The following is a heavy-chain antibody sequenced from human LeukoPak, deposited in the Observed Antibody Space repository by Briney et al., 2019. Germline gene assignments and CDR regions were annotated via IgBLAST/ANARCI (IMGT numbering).Heavy chain of an antibody. CDR1: GFTFSNHG. D-gene: IGHD3-10*01. CDR3: ARGERYYGSGSPDYYYYMDV. J-gene: IGHJ6*03. V-gene: IGHV3-30*02. Sequence: GGSLRLSCTASGFTFSNHGMHWVRQAPGKGLEWVAFIRYDGITKYYADSVKGRFTISRDNSKNTLYLQMNSLRPEDTAVYYCARGERYYGSGSPDYYYYMDVWGKGTTVTISS. CDR2: IRYDGITK.